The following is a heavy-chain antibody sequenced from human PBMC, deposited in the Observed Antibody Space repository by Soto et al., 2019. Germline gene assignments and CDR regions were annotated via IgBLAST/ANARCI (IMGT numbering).Heavy chain of an antibody. V-gene: IGHV1-46*01. J-gene: IGHJ4*02. CDR3: ARDLYPNTPPGIAAAGFDY. CDR1: GYTFTSYY. D-gene: IGHD6-13*01. CDR2: INPSGGST. Sequence: ASVKVSCKASGYTFTSYYMHWVRQAPGQGLEWMGIINPSGGSTSYAQKFQGRVTMTRDTSTSTVYMELSSLRSEDTAVYYCARDLYPNTPPGIAAAGFDYWGQGTLVTVSS.